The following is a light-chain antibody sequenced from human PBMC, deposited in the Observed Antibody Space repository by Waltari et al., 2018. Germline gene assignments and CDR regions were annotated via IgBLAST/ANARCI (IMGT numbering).Light chain of an antibody. CDR1: QSIFYRSNNKNY. Sequence: DIVMTQSPDSLPVSLGGMATFNCKSSQSIFYRSNNKNYLAWYQHKPGQPPKLLISWASTRASGVPDRFSGSGSGTDFTLTINSVQAGDVAVYYCQQYYEGPATFGQGTKLEIK. CDR3: QQYYEGPAT. J-gene: IGKJ2*01. CDR2: WAS. V-gene: IGKV4-1*01.